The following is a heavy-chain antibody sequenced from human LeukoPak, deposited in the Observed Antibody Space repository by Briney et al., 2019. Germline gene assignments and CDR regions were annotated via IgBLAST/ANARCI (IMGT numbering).Heavy chain of an antibody. J-gene: IGHJ4*02. D-gene: IGHD2-15*01. V-gene: IGHV1-18*01. CDR2: ISADIGNT. CDR1: GYTFPDYG. CDR3: ARDRLGYCGYGSCLLFDN. Sequence: AASVKVSCKASGYTFPDYGISWVRQAPGQGLEWMGWISADIGNTNHAQNFQGRVTMTRDRSTSTGYMELTSLTSDDTAVYYCARDRLGYCGYGSCLLFDNWGQGTLVTVSS.